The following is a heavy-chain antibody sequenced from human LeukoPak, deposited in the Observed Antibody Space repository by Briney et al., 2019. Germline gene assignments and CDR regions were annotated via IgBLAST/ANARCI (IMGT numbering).Heavy chain of an antibody. CDR2: ISYDGSNK. CDR1: GFTFSSYA. CDR3: ARDTAVAGTFDY. Sequence: GGSLRLSCAASGFTFSSYAMHWVSQAPGKGLEWVAVISYDGSNKYYADSVKGRFTISRDNSKNTLYLQMNSLRAEDTAVYYCARDTAVAGTFDYWGQGTLVTVSS. V-gene: IGHV3-30-3*01. D-gene: IGHD6-19*01. J-gene: IGHJ4*02.